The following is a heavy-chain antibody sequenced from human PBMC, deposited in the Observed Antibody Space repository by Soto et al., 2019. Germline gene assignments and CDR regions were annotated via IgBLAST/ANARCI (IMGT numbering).Heavy chain of an antibody. CDR2: ISYDGSNK. V-gene: IGHV3-30*18. CDR1: GFTFSSYG. CDR3: TKDRLQISATPGHKYDNYGMHV. J-gene: IGHJ6*02. Sequence: QVQLVESGGGVVQPGRSLRLSCAASGFTFSSYGMHWVRQAPGKGLVWVAVISYDGSNKYYADFVKGRCTISRANSKNALYLQMRSLIAGDTAVYSGTKDRLQISATPGHKYDNYGMHVWSQGTTITFSS. D-gene: IGHD2-21*02.